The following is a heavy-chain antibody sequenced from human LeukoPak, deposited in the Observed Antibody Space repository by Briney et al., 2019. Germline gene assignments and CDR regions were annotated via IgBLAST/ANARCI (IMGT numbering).Heavy chain of an antibody. CDR3: ARDVGEYCSSTDCYASHY. J-gene: IGHJ4*02. CDR1: GYTFTGYY. CDR2: INPHSGGT. Sequence: ASVKVSCKASGYTFTGYYMHWVRQAPGQGLEWMGWINPHSGGTNYAQKFQGGVTMTRDTSITTAYMELSSLRSDDTAVYYCARDVGEYCSSTDCYASHYWGQGTLVTVSS. V-gene: IGHV1-2*02. D-gene: IGHD2-2*01.